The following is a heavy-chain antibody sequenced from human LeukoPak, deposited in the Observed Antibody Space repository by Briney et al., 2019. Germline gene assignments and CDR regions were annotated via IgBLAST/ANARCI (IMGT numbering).Heavy chain of an antibody. J-gene: IGHJ4*02. CDR2: ISSSSYI. D-gene: IGHD3-3*01. Sequence: TGGSLRLSCAASGFTFSSYSMNWVRQAPGKGLEWVSSISSSSYIYYADSVKGRFTISRDNAKNSLYLQMNSLRAEDTAVYYCARGDFWSGYYRYFDYWGQGTLVTVSS. CDR3: ARGDFWSGYYRYFDY. V-gene: IGHV3-21*01. CDR1: GFTFSSYS.